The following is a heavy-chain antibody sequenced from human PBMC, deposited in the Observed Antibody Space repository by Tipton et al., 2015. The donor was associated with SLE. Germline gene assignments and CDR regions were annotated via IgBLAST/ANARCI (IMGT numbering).Heavy chain of an antibody. CDR2: INHSGGT. CDR1: GGSFSGHT. J-gene: IGHJ4*02. CDR3: ARSRGTARDW. Sequence: TLSLTCVVYGGSFSGHTWTWVRQPPGQGLEWIGDINHSGGTNYTPSLKSRVTLSIDMSKNQFSLRLSSVTAADTAFYYCARSRGTARDWWGQGTLVSVSS. D-gene: IGHD3/OR15-3a*01. V-gene: IGHV4-34*01.